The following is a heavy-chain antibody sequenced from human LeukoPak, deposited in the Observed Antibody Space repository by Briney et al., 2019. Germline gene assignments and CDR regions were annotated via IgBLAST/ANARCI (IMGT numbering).Heavy chain of an antibody. CDR3: ARPRGSGYGNAFDI. V-gene: IGHV1-18*01. J-gene: IGHJ3*02. D-gene: IGHD3-22*01. Sequence: EASVKVSCKASGYTFTSYDINWVRQATGQGLEWMGWISAYNGNTNYAQKLQGRVTMTTDTSTSTAYMELRSLRSDDTAVYYCARPRGSGYGNAFDIWGQGTMVTVSS. CDR1: GYTFTSYD. CDR2: ISAYNGNT.